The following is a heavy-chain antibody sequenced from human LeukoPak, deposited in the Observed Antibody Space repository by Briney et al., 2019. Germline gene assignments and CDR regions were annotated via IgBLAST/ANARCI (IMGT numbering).Heavy chain of an antibody. V-gene: IGHV1-2*02. J-gene: IGHJ3*02. Sequence: ASVKASCKASGYTFTGYYIHWVRPAPGQGLEWMAWINPNSGDTNYAHKFQGRVTMTRDTSITTAYMELSRLRSDDTAVYYCARGSSNAFDIWGQGTMVTVSS. CDR1: GYTFTGYY. CDR3: ARGSSNAFDI. D-gene: IGHD6-6*01. CDR2: INPNSGDT.